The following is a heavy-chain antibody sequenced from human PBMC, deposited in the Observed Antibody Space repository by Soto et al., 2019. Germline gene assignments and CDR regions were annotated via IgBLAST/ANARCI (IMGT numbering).Heavy chain of an antibody. Sequence: QITLKESGPPLVKPTQTLTLTCIFSGFSLSADGVGVGWIRQPPGKALEWLALIYWDDDTRYRPSLKSRLTITKDTSKNPVVLTMTNMDPVDTGTYYCAHAYGGTSWPNDAFDVWGQGTVVTVSS. J-gene: IGHJ3*01. D-gene: IGHD2-2*01. CDR1: GFSLSADGVG. CDR2: IYWDDDT. V-gene: IGHV2-5*02. CDR3: AHAYGGTSWPNDAFDV.